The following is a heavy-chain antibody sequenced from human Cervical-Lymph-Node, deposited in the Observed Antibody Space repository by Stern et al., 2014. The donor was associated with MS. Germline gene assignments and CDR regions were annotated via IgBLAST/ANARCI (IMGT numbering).Heavy chain of an antibody. J-gene: IGHJ6*02. D-gene: IGHD3-10*01. CDR3: ARGHPTYGSGYYYVMDV. CDR1: GGSFSGYY. CDR2: INYSGST. Sequence: QVQLQQWGAGLLKPSETLSLTCGVYGGSFSGYYWSWIRQPPGKGLEWIGEINYSGSTNYNPSLKSRVTISGDTSKNQFSLNLRSVTAADTAVYYCARGHPTYGSGYYYVMDVWGQGTTVTVSS. V-gene: IGHV4-34*01.